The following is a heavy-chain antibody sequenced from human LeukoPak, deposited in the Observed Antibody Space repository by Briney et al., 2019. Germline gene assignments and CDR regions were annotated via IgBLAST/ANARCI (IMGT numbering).Heavy chain of an antibody. CDR2: IYYSGST. V-gene: IGHV4-39*01. J-gene: IGHJ4*02. Sequence: NPSETLSLTCTVSGGSISSSSYYWGWIRQPPGKGLEWIGSIYYSGSTYYNPSLKSRVTISVDTSKDQFSLKLSSVTAADTAVYYCARLGSNYGEVDDYWGQGTLVTVSS. CDR1: GGSISSSSYY. D-gene: IGHD4-11*01. CDR3: ARLGSNYGEVDDY.